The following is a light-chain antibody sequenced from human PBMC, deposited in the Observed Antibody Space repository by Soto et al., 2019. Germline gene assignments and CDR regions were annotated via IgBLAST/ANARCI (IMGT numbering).Light chain of an antibody. CDR1: SSDVGGYNY. Sequence: QSALTQPSSVSGSPGQSVTISCTGTSSDVGGYNYVSWYQQHPGKAPKLMISDVSKRPSGVPDRFSGSKSGNTASLTISGLQAEDEADYYCCSYAGNYYVFGTGTKLTVL. J-gene: IGLJ1*01. CDR3: CSYAGNYYV. CDR2: DVS. V-gene: IGLV2-11*01.